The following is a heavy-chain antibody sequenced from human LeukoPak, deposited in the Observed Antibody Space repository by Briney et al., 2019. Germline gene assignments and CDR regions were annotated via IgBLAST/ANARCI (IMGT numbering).Heavy chain of an antibody. D-gene: IGHD5-18*01. CDR3: AGDSYGHRTPFDY. V-gene: IGHV4-39*02. CDR2: IYYSGST. J-gene: IGHJ4*02. CDR1: GSSISSSSYY. Sequence: SETLSLTCTVSGSSISSSSYYWGWIRQPPGKGLEWIGSIYYSGSTYYNPSLKSRVTISVDTSKNQFSLKLSSVTAADTAVYYCAGDSYGHRTPFDYWGQGTLVTVSS.